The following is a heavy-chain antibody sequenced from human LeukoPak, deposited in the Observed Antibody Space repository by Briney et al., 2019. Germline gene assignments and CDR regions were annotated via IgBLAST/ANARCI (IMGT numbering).Heavy chain of an antibody. CDR3: ATARGDGPRDDDTAMKE. CDR2: IIPIFGTA. Sequence: SVKVSCKASGGTFSSYAISWVRQAPGQGLEWMGRIIPIFGTANYAQKFQGRVTITTDESTSTAYMELSSLRSEDTAVYYCATARGDGPRDDDTAMKEWGQGTLVTASS. J-gene: IGHJ4*02. V-gene: IGHV1-69*05. D-gene: IGHD5-18*01. CDR1: GGTFSSYA.